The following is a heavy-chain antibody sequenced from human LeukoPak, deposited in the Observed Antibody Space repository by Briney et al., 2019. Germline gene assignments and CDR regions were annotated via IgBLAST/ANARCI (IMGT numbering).Heavy chain of an antibody. D-gene: IGHD5/OR15-5a*01. CDR2: ISSNGGGT. J-gene: IGHJ4*02. CDR3: ARIASTPPFTDY. Sequence: GGSLRLSCAASGFTFSSYAMHWVRQAPGKGLEYVSAISSNGGGTYYANSVKGRFTISRDNSKNTLYLQMGSLRTEDMAVYYCARIASTPPFTDYWGQGTLGTVSS. CDR1: GFTFSSYA. V-gene: IGHV3-64*01.